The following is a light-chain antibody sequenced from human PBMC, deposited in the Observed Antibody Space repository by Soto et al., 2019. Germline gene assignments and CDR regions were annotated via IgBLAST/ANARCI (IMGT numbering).Light chain of an antibody. V-gene: IGKV3-15*01. Sequence: EIVMTQSPGTLSVSPGERATLSCRASQSVSVNLAWYQQKPGQAPRLLIYGASTRATGIPARFSGSGSGTEFTLTISSLEPEDFAVYYCQQRSNWPRTFGQGTKVDIK. J-gene: IGKJ1*01. CDR1: QSVSVN. CDR2: GAS. CDR3: QQRSNWPRT.